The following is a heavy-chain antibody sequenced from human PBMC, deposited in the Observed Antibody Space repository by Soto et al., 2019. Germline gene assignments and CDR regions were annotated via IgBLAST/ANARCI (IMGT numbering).Heavy chain of an antibody. V-gene: IGHV3-33*01. Sequence: GGSLRLSCAASGFIFRSYGTHWVRQAPGKGLEWVAVIWYDGSNTYYADPVKGRFTISRDNSKNTLFLQMNSLRAEDTAAYYCASSAAWGRGTLVTVSS. J-gene: IGHJ5*02. D-gene: IGHD6-19*01. CDR1: GFIFRSYG. CDR3: ASSAA. CDR2: IWYDGSNT.